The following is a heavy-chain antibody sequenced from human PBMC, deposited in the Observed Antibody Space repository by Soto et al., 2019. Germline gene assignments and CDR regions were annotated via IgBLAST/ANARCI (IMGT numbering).Heavy chain of an antibody. J-gene: IGHJ4*02. CDR2: IDPYDTGI. Sequence: EVQLVESGGGLVQPGGSLRLSCAASGFTFSNYWMHWVRQVPGKGLVWVSRIDPYDTGITYADSVKGRFAISRDNARSTLYLQLNSLRAEDTAVYYCTSGGLEPFDYWGQGTLVAVSS. CDR1: GFTFSNYW. V-gene: IGHV3-74*01. D-gene: IGHD1-1*01. CDR3: TSGGLEPFDY.